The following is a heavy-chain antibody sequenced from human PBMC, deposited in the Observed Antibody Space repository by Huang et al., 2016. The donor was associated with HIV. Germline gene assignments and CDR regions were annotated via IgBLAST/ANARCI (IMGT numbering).Heavy chain of an antibody. V-gene: IGHV1-69*13. D-gene: IGHD3-22*01. CDR3: ARARGYYDSSVSYYFDY. Sequence: QVQLVQSGAEVKTPGSSVKVSCKASGGTFSSYAISWVRQAPGQGLGWMGGISPSFGTANDAQKFQGRVTITADEATSTAYMELSSLRSEDTAVYYCARARGYYDSSVSYYFDYWGQGTLVTVSS. J-gene: IGHJ4*02. CDR1: GGTFSSYA. CDR2: ISPSFGTA.